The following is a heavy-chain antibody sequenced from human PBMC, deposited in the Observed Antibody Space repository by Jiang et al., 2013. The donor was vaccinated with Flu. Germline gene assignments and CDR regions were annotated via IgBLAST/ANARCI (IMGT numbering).Heavy chain of an antibody. Sequence: QLVESGGGLVKPGGSLRLSCAASGFTFSSYSMNWVRQAPGKGLEWVSSISSSSSYIYYADSVKGRFTISRDNAKNSLYLQMNSLRAEDTAVYYCARGARGLVVTPHYWGQGTLVTVSS. J-gene: IGHJ4*02. D-gene: IGHD4-23*01. CDR1: GFTFSSYS. CDR2: ISSSSSYI. V-gene: IGHV3-21*01. CDR3: ARGARGLVVTPHY.